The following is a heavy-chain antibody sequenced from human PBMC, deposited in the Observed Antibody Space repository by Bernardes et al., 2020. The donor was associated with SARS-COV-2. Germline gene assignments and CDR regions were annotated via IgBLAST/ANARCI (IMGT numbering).Heavy chain of an antibody. Sequence: SETLSLTCSVSGSSITNASYRWGWIRQPPGKGLEWIGSLSYGGNTYYTPSLRSRVTISADTSATQFSLKLTSVTAADTAVYYCARDQETSDYDFWSGYYHGGWGQGTLVTVSS. D-gene: IGHD3-3*01. CDR3: ARDQETSDYDFWSGYYHGG. J-gene: IGHJ4*02. V-gene: IGHV4-39*02. CDR2: LSYGGNT. CDR1: GSSITNASYR.